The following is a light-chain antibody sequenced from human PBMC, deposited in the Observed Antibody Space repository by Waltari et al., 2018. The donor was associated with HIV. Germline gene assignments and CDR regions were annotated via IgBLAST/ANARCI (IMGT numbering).Light chain of an antibody. V-gene: IGKV3-20*01. J-gene: IGKJ4*01. CDR1: QSVSSSY. CDR2: GPS. CDR3: QQYGSSPLT. Sequence: EIVLTQSPGTLSLSPGERATLSCKVSQSVSSSYLAWYQQKVGQAPRLLIYGPSTRATGSPDRCSGSGSGTDFTLTISRLEAEDFAVYYCQQYGSSPLTFGGGTKVEIK.